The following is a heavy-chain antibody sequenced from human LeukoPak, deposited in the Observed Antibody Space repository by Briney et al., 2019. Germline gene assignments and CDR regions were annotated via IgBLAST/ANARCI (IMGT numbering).Heavy chain of an antibody. Sequence: SVKVSCXASGGTFSSYAISWVRQAHGQGLEWMARIIPIFGTANYAQKFQGRVTITTDESTSTAYMELSSLRSEDTAVYYCARGDQVGWFDPWGQGTLVTVSS. V-gene: IGHV1-69*05. CDR3: ARGDQVGWFDP. D-gene: IGHD1-26*01. J-gene: IGHJ5*02. CDR2: IIPIFGTA. CDR1: GGTFSSYA.